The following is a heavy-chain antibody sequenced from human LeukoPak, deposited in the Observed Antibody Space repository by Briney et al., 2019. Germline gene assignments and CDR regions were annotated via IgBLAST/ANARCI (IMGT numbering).Heavy chain of an antibody. CDR1: GFTFSIYW. CDR2: ISSEGSST. Sequence: PGGSLRLSCAASGFTFSIYWMHWVRQAPGKGLVWVSRISSEGSSTTYADSVKGRFTISRDNAKDTLYLQMNSLRAEDTAVYYCAKDYDHVWGSYRYPFDSWGQGTLVTVSS. CDR3: AKDYDHVWGSYRYPFDS. D-gene: IGHD3-16*02. V-gene: IGHV3-74*01. J-gene: IGHJ4*02.